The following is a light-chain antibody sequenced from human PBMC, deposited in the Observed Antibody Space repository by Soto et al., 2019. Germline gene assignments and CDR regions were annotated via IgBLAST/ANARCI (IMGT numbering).Light chain of an antibody. J-gene: IGKJ2*01. Sequence: DIQMTQFPATLSASVGDRVTITCRASQSISYWLAWYQQKPGKAPNLLIYNASTLESGVPSRFSGSGSGTDFTLTITSLQPDDFATYYCRHYNTYSPPYTFGQGTKLEIK. V-gene: IGKV1-5*03. CDR3: RHYNTYSPPYT. CDR2: NAS. CDR1: QSISYW.